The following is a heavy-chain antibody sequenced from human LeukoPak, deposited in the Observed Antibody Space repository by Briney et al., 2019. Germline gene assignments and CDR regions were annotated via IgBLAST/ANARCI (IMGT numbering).Heavy chain of an antibody. J-gene: IGHJ4*02. Sequence: SATLSLTCTVSGGSVTSASYYWSWFRQPPGKGLEWIGYIYYSGSTNYNPSLKSRVTISVDTSKNQFSLKLSSVTAADTAVYYCARGGPYSGSYNYWGQGTLVTVST. D-gene: IGHD1-26*01. V-gene: IGHV4-61*01. CDR3: ARGGPYSGSYNY. CDR2: IYYSGST. CDR1: GGSVTSASYY.